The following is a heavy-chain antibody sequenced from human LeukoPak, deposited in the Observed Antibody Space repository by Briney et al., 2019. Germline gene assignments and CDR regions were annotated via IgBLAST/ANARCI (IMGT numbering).Heavy chain of an antibody. D-gene: IGHD6-13*01. J-gene: IGHJ4*02. CDR2: IWYDGGNK. Sequence: GGSLRLSCAASGLIFSSHVMHWDRQAPGKGLEWVAVIWYDGGNKYYADSVKGRFTISRDNSMNTLYLQMKSQRAEDTAVYYCVRVAAIDISSLYYLDYWGQGTLVTVSS. V-gene: IGHV3-33*01. CDR1: GLIFSSHV. CDR3: VRVAAIDISSLYYLDY.